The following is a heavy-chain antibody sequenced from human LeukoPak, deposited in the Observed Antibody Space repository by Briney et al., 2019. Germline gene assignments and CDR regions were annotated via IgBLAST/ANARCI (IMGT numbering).Heavy chain of an antibody. CDR3: ARYYDGSGYYDAFDI. Sequence: GGSLRLSCVASGFTFSSNGMHWVRQAPGKGLEWVAFIRNDGSNKYYVDSVKGRFTISRDNSKNTLYLQMNSLRAEDTAVYYCARYYDGSGYYDAFDIWGRGTMVTVSS. CDR2: IRNDGSNK. D-gene: IGHD3-22*01. J-gene: IGHJ3*02. CDR1: GFTFSSNG. V-gene: IGHV3-30*02.